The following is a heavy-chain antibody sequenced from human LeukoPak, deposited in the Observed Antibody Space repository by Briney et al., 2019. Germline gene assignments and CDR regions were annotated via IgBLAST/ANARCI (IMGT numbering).Heavy chain of an antibody. V-gene: IGHV1-69*01. Sequence: GASVKVSCKASGGTFSSYGINWVRQAPGQGLEWMGGIIPIFGSANYAQKFQGRVTITADESTSTAYMELSSLRSDDTAVYYCARDNDFDYWGQGTLVTVSS. CDR1: GGTFSSYG. CDR2: IIPIFGSA. CDR3: ARDNDFDY. D-gene: IGHD2-8*01. J-gene: IGHJ4*02.